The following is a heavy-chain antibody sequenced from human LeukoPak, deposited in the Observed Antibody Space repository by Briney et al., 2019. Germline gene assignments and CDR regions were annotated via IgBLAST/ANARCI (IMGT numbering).Heavy chain of an antibody. Sequence: SETLSLTCTVSGGSISSGGYYWSWIRQHPGKGLEWIGYIYYSGSTYYNPSLKSRVTISVDTSKNQFSLRLSSVTAADTAVYYCARAVAGPHNWFDPWGRGTLVTVSS. J-gene: IGHJ5*02. CDR2: IYYSGST. V-gene: IGHV4-31*03. D-gene: IGHD6-19*01. CDR3: ARAVAGPHNWFDP. CDR1: GGSISSGGYY.